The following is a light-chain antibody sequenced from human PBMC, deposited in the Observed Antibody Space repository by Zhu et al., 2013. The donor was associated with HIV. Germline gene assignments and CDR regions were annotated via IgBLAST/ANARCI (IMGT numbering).Light chain of an antibody. CDR3: QQSHATPPDT. CDR1: QYISNH. V-gene: IGKV1-39*01. Sequence: DIQMTQSPSSLSASVGDRVTFACRASQYISNHLNWYQQKPGKAPKLLIHGASSLLSGVPSRFSGSGSGTDFTLTISSVQPEDFATYYCQQSHATPPDTFGQGPSWRSN. J-gene: IGKJ2*01. CDR2: GAS.